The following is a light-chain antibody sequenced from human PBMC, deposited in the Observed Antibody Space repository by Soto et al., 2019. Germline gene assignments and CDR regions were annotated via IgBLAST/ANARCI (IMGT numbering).Light chain of an antibody. CDR3: QQANSFPYT. CDR1: QAISSW. V-gene: IGKV1-12*01. Sequence: DIQMTQSPSSVSASVGDRVTITCRASQAISSWLAWYQEKPGKAPKLVIYAASNLQSGVPSRFSGSGSGTDFTLTISSLQSEDFATYYCQQANSFPYTFGQGTKLEIK. J-gene: IGKJ2*01. CDR2: AAS.